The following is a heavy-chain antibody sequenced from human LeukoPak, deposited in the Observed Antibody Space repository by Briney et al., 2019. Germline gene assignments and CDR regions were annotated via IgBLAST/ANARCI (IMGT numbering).Heavy chain of an antibody. V-gene: IGHV4-34*01. Sequence: SETLSLTCAVYGGSFSGYYWSWIRQPPGKGLEWIGEINHSGSTNYNPSLKSRVTISVDTSKNQFSLKLSSVTAADTAVYYCARGVALGIAVAGDAFDIWGQGTMVTVSS. CDR2: INHSGST. CDR1: GGSFSGYY. D-gene: IGHD6-19*01. J-gene: IGHJ3*02. CDR3: ARGVALGIAVAGDAFDI.